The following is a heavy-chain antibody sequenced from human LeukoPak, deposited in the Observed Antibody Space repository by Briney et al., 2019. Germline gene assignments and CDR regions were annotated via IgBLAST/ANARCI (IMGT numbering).Heavy chain of an antibody. J-gene: IGHJ3*02. Sequence: PGGSLRLSCAASGFSFSSYRMNWVRQAPGKGLEWVSSVSNSGDYIHYADSVKGRFTISRDNSKKTLYLQMNSLRAEDTAVYYCAKGPVVTFDIWGQGTMVTVSS. CDR2: VSNSGDYI. CDR3: AKGPVVTFDI. CDR1: GFSFSSYR. D-gene: IGHD2-15*01. V-gene: IGHV3-21*04.